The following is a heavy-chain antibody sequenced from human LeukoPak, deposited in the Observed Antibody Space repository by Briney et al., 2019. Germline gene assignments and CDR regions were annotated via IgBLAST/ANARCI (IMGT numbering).Heavy chain of an antibody. V-gene: IGHV4-34*01. D-gene: IGHD6-19*01. CDR2: INHSGST. J-gene: IGHJ6*03. CDR1: GGSFSGYY. CDR3: ARGFSGGVRLASHYYYYMDV. Sequence: SETLSLTCAVYGGSFSGYYWSWIRQPPGKGLEWIGEINHSGSTNYNPSLKGRVTISVDTSKNQFSLKLSSVTAADTAVYYCARGFSGGVRLASHYYYYMDVWGKGTTVTVSS.